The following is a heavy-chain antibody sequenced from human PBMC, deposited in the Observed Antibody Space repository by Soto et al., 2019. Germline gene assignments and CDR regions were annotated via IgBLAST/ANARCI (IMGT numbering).Heavy chain of an antibody. J-gene: IGHJ3*02. V-gene: IGHV5-51*01. CDR3: ARHPVYINWNYDDAFDI. CDR1: GYRFTISW. D-gene: IGHD1-7*01. CDR2: IYPGDSDT. Sequence: PGESLKISCKGSGYRFTISWIGWVRQMPGRGLEWMGIIYPGDSDTRYSPSFQGQVTISADKSISTAYLQWSSLKASDAAMYYCARHPVYINWNYDDAFDIWGQGTMVTVSS.